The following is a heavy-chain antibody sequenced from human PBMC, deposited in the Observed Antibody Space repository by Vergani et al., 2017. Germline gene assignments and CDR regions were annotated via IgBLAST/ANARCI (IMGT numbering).Heavy chain of an antibody. D-gene: IGHD2-2*01. CDR1: GGSISSSSYY. Sequence: QLQLQESGPGLVKPSETLSLSCTVSGGSISSSSYYWGWIRQPPGKGLEWIGSIYYSGSTYYNPSLKSRVTIPVDTYKNQFSLKLISVTAADTAVYYCARHLECRSTSCYYDGWFDSWGQGTLVTVSS. CDR2: IYYSGST. J-gene: IGHJ5*01. V-gene: IGHV4-39*01. CDR3: ARHLECRSTSCYYDGWFDS.